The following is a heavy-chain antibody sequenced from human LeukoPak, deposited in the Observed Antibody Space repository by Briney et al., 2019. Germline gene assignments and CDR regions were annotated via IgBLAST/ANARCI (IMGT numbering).Heavy chain of an antibody. CDR3: ATGRDADSARGYYDMDV. CDR1: GGSITGYY. V-gene: IGHV4-4*07. CDR2: IYSGGST. Sequence: PSETLSLTCTVSGGSITGYYWSWVRQPAGKGLEWIGRIYSGGSTNYNPPLKSRVTMSVDTSKNQFSLKLRSVTAADTAVYYCATGRDADSARGYYDMDVWGQGTTVTVYS. J-gene: IGHJ6*02. D-gene: IGHD5-24*01.